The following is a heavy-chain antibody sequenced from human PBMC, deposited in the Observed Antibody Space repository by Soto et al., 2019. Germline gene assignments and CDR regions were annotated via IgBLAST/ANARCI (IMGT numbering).Heavy chain of an antibody. V-gene: IGHV1-18*01. Sequence: ASVKVSCKASGYTFTSYGISWVRQAPGQGLEWMGWISAYNGNTNYAQKLQGRVTMTTDTSTSTAYMELRSLRSDDTAVYYCARMTGRIAAAGRDLDYWGQGTLVTVSS. CDR2: ISAYNGNT. J-gene: IGHJ4*02. CDR3: ARMTGRIAAAGRDLDY. CDR1: GYTFTSYG. D-gene: IGHD6-13*01.